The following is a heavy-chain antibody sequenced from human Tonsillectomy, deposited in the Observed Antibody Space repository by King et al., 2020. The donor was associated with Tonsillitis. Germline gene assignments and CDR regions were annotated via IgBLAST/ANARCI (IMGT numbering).Heavy chain of an antibody. CDR2: IRRKAYSYAT. CDR3: TRPGGSGTRWAFDI. Sequence: VQLVESGGGLGQPGGSLKLSCAASGFTFRCSAMHWVRQASGKGLEWGVRIRRKAYSYATSYVASGKGRFTISRDDSKNTAYLQMNSLKTEDTAVYYCTRPGGSGTRWAFDIWGQGTMVTVSS. CDR1: GFTFRCSA. D-gene: IGHD3-10*01. J-gene: IGHJ3*02. V-gene: IGHV3-73*01.